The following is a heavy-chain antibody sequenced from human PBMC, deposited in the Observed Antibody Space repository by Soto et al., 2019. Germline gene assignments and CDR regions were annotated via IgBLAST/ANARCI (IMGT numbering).Heavy chain of an antibody. V-gene: IGHV3-30-3*01. CDR1: GFTFSSYG. CDR3: ARGGDYYDSSGYSSSVFDY. J-gene: IGHJ4*02. Sequence: GGSLRLSCAASGFTFSSYGMHWGRLAPGKGLEWVAVISYDGSNKYYADSVKGRFTISRDNSKNTLYLQMNSLRAGDTAVYYCARGGDYYDSSGYSSSVFDYWGQG. CDR2: ISYDGSNK. D-gene: IGHD3-22*01.